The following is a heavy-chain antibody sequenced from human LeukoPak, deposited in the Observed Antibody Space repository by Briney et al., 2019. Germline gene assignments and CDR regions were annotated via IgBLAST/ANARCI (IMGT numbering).Heavy chain of an antibody. J-gene: IGHJ3*02. CDR3: AREGDYDILTGNYKGPEAFDI. CDR2: ISAYSGNT. V-gene: IGHV1-18*01. Sequence: GASVKLSCKASGYTFTSYGISWVRQAPGQGLEWIGWISAYSGNTNYAQKLQGRVTMTTDTSTSTAYMELRSLRSDDTAVYYCAREGDYDILTGNYKGPEAFDIWGQGTMVTVSS. D-gene: IGHD3-9*01. CDR1: GYTFTSYG.